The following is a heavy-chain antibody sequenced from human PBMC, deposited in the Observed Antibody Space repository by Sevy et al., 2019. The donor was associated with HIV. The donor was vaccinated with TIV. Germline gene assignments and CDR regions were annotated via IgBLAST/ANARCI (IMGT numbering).Heavy chain of an antibody. J-gene: IGHJ6*02. CDR2: INQHGSDK. CDR1: GFIFSNFW. D-gene: IGHD2-8*01. Sequence: GGSLRLSCAGSGFIFSNFWMTWVRQGPGKGLEWVATINQHGSDKYYVDSVKGRFTISRDNSKNTLYLQMNSLRAEDTAVYYCARGRKTTQEWLEELDYYYGVDVWGQGTTVTVSS. CDR3: ARGRKTTQEWLEELDYYYGVDV. V-gene: IGHV3-7*01.